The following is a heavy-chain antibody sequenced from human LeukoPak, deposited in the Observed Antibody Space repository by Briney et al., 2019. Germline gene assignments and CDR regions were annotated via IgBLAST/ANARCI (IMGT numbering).Heavy chain of an antibody. CDR1: GGSFRGYY. Sequence: SETLSLTCAVYGGSFRGYYWSWIRQPPGKGLEWIGEINHSGSTNYNPSLKSRVTISVDTSKNQFSLKLSSVTAADTAVYYCANRRRYCSGGSCYSYYFDYWGQGTLVTVSS. CDR3: ANRRRYCSGGSCYSYYFDY. D-gene: IGHD2-15*01. J-gene: IGHJ4*02. CDR2: INHSGST. V-gene: IGHV4-34*01.